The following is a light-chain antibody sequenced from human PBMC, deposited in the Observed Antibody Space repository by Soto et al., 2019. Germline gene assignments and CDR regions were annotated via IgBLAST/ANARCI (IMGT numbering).Light chain of an antibody. V-gene: IGKV1-9*01. CDR2: AAS. CDR1: QGISSD. J-gene: IGKJ1*01. CDR3: QQLNSYPQT. Sequence: DIQLTQSPAFLSASVGDRGTITCRASQGISSDLAWYQQKPGKAPKLLIYAASTLQSGVPSRFSGSGSGTEFTLTISSLQPEDFATYYCQQLNSYPQTFGQGTKVEIK.